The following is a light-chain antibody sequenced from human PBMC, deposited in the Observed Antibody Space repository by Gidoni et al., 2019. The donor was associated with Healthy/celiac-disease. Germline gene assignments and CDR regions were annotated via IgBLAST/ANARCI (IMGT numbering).Light chain of an antibody. J-gene: IGKJ2*01. CDR3: QQYNNWPPMYT. CDR1: QSVSSN. Sequence: EIVMTQSPATLSVSPGERATLSCRASQSVSSNLAWYQQKPGQAPRLLIYGASTRATGIPARFSGSASGTEFTLTISSLQSEDFAVYYCQQYNNWPPMYTFXQXTKLEIK. V-gene: IGKV3-15*01. CDR2: GAS.